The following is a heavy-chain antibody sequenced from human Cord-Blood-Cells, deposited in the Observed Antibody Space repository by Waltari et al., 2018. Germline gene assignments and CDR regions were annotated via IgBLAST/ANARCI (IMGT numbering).Heavy chain of an antibody. V-gene: IGHV4-31*03. J-gene: IGHJ3*02. D-gene: IGHD3-10*01. CDR3: ARRDPGMKAFDI. Sequence: QVQLQESGPGLVKPSQTLSLTCTVSGGSISSGGYSWSWIRQHPGKGLEWIGYIYYSGSTYYNPSLKSRVTISVDTSKNQFSLKLSSVTAADTAVYYCARRDPGMKAFDIWGQGTMVTVSS. CDR2: IYYSGST. CDR1: GGSISSGGYS.